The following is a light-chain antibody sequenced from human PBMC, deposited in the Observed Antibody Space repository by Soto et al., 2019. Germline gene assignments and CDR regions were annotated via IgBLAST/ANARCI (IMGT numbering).Light chain of an antibody. Sequence: EIVLTQSPGTLSLSPGERATLSCRASQSVSSSYLAWYQQKPGQAPRLLIYGVSSRATGIPDRFSGSGSGTDFTLTISRREAEDFGVYYCQQYGSSRTFGQGTKVEIK. V-gene: IGKV3-20*01. CDR3: QQYGSSRT. J-gene: IGKJ1*01. CDR2: GVS. CDR1: QSVSSSY.